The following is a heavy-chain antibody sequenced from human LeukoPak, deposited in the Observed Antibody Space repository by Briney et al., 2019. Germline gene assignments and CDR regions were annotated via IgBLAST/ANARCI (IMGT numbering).Heavy chain of an antibody. CDR3: ARHSRLGIAVAPPDY. Sequence: SETLSLTCTVSGGSISSYYWSWIRQPPGKGLEWIGYIYYSGSTNYNPSLKSRVTISVDTSKNQFSLKLSSVTAADTAVYYCARHSRLGIAVAPPDYSGQGTLVTVSS. CDR1: GGSISSYY. CDR2: IYYSGST. J-gene: IGHJ4*02. V-gene: IGHV4-59*08. D-gene: IGHD6-19*01.